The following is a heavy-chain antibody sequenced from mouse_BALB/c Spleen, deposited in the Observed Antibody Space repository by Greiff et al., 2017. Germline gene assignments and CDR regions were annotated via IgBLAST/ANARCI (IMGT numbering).Heavy chain of an antibody. CDR1: GFNIKDTY. CDR3: ASHYDYDAVWFAY. D-gene: IGHD2-4*01. V-gene: IGHV14-3*02. CDR2: IDPANGNT. Sequence: VQLQQSGAEIVKPGASVKLSCTASGFNIKDTYMHWVKQRPEQGLEWIGRIDPANGNTKYDPKFQGKATITADTSSNTAYLQLSSLTSEDTAVYYCASHYDYDAVWFAYWGQGTLVTVSA. J-gene: IGHJ3*01.